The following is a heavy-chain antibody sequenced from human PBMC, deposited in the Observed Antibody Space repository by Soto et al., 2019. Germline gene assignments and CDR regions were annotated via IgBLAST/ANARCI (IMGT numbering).Heavy chain of an antibody. D-gene: IGHD6-19*01. CDR3: ARVTGYSSGWSGMDV. Sequence: EVQLVESGGGLVQPGGSLRLSCAASGFTFSTYDMHWVRQATGKGLEWVSAIGTAGDTYYPGSVKGRFTISRENAKNSLYLQMHRLRAGDTAVYYCARVTGYSSGWSGMDVWGQGTTVIVSS. J-gene: IGHJ6*02. CDR2: IGTAGDT. V-gene: IGHV3-13*04. CDR1: GFTFSTYD.